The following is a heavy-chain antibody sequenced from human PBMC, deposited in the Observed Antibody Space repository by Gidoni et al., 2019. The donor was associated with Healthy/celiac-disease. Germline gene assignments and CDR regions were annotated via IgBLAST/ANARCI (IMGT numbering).Heavy chain of an antibody. CDR3: AHRARLVKSFDY. D-gene: IGHD6-19*01. V-gene: IGHV2-5*01. CDR2: IYWNDDK. CDR1: GFSSTTSGVG. J-gene: IGHJ4*02. Sequence: QVTLKESGPTLVKHTQTLTLTCTFSGFSSTTSGVGVGWIRQPPGKALEWLALIYWNDDKRYSPSLKSRLTITKDTSKNQVVLTVTNMDPVDTATYYCAHRARLVKSFDYWGQGTLVTVSS.